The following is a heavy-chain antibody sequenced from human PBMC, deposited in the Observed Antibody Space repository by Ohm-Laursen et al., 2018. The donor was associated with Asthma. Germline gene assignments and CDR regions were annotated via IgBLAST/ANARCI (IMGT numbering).Heavy chain of an antibody. V-gene: IGHV4-31*03. CDR2: IYYSGLT. D-gene: IGHD3-22*01. Sequence: TLSLTCTVSGDSINSGNNYWSWIRQHPGKGLEWIGYIYYSGLTYPNPSLRSRVIISVDTSKNQFSLNLTSVTAADTAVYYCARGAFYYESTGYYFFDHWGQGALVTVSS. J-gene: IGHJ4*02. CDR1: GDSINSGNNY. CDR3: ARGAFYYESTGYYFFDH.